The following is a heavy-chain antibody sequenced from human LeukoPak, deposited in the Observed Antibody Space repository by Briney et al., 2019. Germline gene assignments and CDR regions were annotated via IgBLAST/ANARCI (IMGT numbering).Heavy chain of an antibody. Sequence: GSLRLSCAASGFTLSNHWMTWVRQVPGRGPEWVANVNRDGSETYYLDSVKGRFTISKDNAKNSLYLQMNSLRAEDTALYHCARNNGMDVWGQGTTVIVSS. CDR2: VNRDGSET. V-gene: IGHV3-7*03. J-gene: IGHJ6*02. CDR3: ARNNGMDV. CDR1: GFTLSNHW.